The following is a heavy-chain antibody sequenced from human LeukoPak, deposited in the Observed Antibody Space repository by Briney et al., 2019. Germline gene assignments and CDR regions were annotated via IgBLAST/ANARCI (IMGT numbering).Heavy chain of an antibody. CDR2: IYYSGST. Sequence: SETLSLTCTVSGGSISSSSYYWGWIRQPPGKGLEWIGSIYYSGSTYYNPSLKSRVTISVDTSKNQFSLKLSSVTAADTAVYYCARHVENSGYDYGLYYYYYYYMDVWGKGTTVTASS. J-gene: IGHJ6*03. D-gene: IGHD5-12*01. V-gene: IGHV4-39*01. CDR1: GGSISSSSYY. CDR3: ARHVENSGYDYGLYYYYYYYMDV.